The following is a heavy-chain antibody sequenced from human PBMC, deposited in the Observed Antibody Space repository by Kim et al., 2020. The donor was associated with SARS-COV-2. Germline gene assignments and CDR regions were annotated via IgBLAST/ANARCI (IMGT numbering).Heavy chain of an antibody. CDR3: ARGASYYPY. D-gene: IGHD3-10*01. J-gene: IGHJ4*02. Sequence: GSTYPNPSLNSRVTISADTSKNQFSLKLTSVTAADTAVYYCARGASYYPYWGQGTLVTVSS. CDR2: GST. V-gene: IGHV4-59*09.